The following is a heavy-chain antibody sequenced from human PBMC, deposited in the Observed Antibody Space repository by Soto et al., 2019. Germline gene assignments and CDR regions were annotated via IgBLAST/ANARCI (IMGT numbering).Heavy chain of an antibody. Sequence: EVQLVESGGGLVQPGESLRLSCAASGFTISNSWMSWVRQAPGKGLEWVANIKEDGSEKDYVDPVKGRFTITRDNAKNSLYLQMNNLRAEDTAVYFCTRKRFGMDVWGQGTTVTVSS. CDR2: IKEDGSEK. CDR1: GFTISNSW. CDR3: TRKRFGMDV. J-gene: IGHJ6*02. V-gene: IGHV3-7*03.